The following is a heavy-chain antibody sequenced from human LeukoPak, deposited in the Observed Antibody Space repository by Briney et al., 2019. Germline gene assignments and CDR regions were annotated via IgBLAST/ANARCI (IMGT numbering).Heavy chain of an antibody. Sequence: GESLKISCKGSGYSFTSYWIGWVRQMPGKGLEWMGIIYPGDSDTRYSPPFQGQVTISADKSISTAYLQWSSLKASDTAMYYCARLGGSGSYYRDDLTVDYWGQGTLVTVSS. V-gene: IGHV5-51*01. CDR3: ARLGGSGSYYRDDLTVDY. CDR2: IYPGDSDT. D-gene: IGHD3-10*01. J-gene: IGHJ4*02. CDR1: GYSFTSYW.